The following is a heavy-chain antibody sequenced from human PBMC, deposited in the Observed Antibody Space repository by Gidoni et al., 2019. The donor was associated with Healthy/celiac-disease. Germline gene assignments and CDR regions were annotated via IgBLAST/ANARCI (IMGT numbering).Heavy chain of an antibody. CDR2: IDWDDDK. CDR3: ARIFRYYGSGSYFDY. Sequence: QVTLRESGPALVKPTQTLTLTCTFSGFSLSTSGMCVSWIRQPPGKALEWLALIDWDDDKYYSTSLKTRLTISKDTSKNQVVLTMTNMDPVDTATYYCARIFRYYGSGSYFDYWGQGTLVTVSS. J-gene: IGHJ4*02. V-gene: IGHV2-70*01. CDR1: GFSLSTSGMC. D-gene: IGHD3-10*01.